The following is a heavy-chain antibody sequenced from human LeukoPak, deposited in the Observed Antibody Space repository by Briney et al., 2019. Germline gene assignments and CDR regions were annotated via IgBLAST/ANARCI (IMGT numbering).Heavy chain of an antibody. CDR3: AKYPLCSGGSCYPN. Sequence: PGGSLRLSCAASEFTFSSYWMSWVRQAPGKGLEWVANIKQDGSEKYYVDSVKGRFTISRDNSKNTLYLQMNSLRAEDTAVYYCAKYPLCSGGSCYPNWGQGTLVTVSS. V-gene: IGHV3-7*01. J-gene: IGHJ4*02. CDR2: IKQDGSEK. D-gene: IGHD2-15*01. CDR1: EFTFSSYW.